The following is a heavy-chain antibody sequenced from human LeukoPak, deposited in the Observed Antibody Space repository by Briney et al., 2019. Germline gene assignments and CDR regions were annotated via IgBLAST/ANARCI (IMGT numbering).Heavy chain of an antibody. D-gene: IGHD6-13*01. CDR3: ARRRGWKQQLVYFDY. J-gene: IGHJ4*02. Sequence: SETLSLTCTVSGGSITSYYWSWIRQPPGRGLEWIGYLFHSGTRRYNPSLKSRVTISADTTKNQIFLTLNSTTAADTAVYYCARRRGWKQQLVYFDYWGQGTLATVSS. CDR1: GGSITSYY. V-gene: IGHV4-59*08. CDR2: LFHSGTR.